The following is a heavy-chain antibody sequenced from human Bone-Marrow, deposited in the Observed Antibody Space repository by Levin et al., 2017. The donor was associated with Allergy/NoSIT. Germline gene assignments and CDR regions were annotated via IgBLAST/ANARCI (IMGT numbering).Heavy chain of an antibody. V-gene: IGHV1-2*06. CDR3: AREVSVYYGSGTYYNVPDRPYFDY. Sequence: PGGSLRLSCKASGYTFTGYYIHWVRQAPGQGLEWMGRINPNSGGTNYAQKFQGRVTMTRDTSISTAYMELSRLRSADTAVYYCAREVSVYYGSGTYYNVPDRPYFDYWGQGTLVTVSS. J-gene: IGHJ4*02. D-gene: IGHD3-10*01. CDR1: GYTFTGYY. CDR2: INPNSGGT.